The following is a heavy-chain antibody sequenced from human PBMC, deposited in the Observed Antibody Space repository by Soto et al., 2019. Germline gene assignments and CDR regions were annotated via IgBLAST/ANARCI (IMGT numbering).Heavy chain of an antibody. V-gene: IGHV3-23*01. CDR3: AKPSHDMLTGYSPFDH. CDR2: IRDTGGYT. J-gene: IGHJ4*02. D-gene: IGHD3-9*01. CDR1: GFTFSGYA. Sequence: EVRLLESGGGLVQPGGSLRLSCVASGFTFSGYAMSWVRQAPGKGLQWVSAIRDTGGYTYYADSVKGRFTISRDNSKSTLFLQMDSLTADDSALYYCAKPSHDMLTGYSPFDHWGQGTLVTVSS.